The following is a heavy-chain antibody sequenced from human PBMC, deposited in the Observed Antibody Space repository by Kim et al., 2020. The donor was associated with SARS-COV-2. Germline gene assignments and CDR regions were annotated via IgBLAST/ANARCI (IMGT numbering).Heavy chain of an antibody. V-gene: IGHV3-53*01. CDR2: INSAGSP. CDR1: DFIVSTDF. CDR3: SRGSGDN. Sequence: GGSLRLSCTASDFIVSTDFMGWVRQAPGQGLEWVSVINSAGSPYYMDSVKGRFTISRDSSKNTLYLQMNSLRDEDTAVYYCSRGSGDNWGQGTLVTVSS. J-gene: IGHJ4*02. D-gene: IGHD3-3*01.